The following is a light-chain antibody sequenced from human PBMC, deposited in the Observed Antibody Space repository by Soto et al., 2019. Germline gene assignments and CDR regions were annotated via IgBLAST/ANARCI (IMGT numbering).Light chain of an antibody. CDR1: SSDVGGYNY. Sequence: QSALTQPPSASGSPGQSVTISCTGTSSDVGGYNYVSWYQQHPGQVPKVMIYEVSKRPSRVPDRFSGSKSGNTASLTVSGLQTEDEADYYCSSYADSNNLVFGTGTKVTVL. CDR2: EVS. CDR3: SSYADSNNLV. V-gene: IGLV2-8*01. J-gene: IGLJ1*01.